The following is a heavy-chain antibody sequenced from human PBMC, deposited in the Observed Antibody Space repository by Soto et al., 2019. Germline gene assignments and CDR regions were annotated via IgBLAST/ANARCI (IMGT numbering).Heavy chain of an antibody. J-gene: IGHJ5*02. CDR2: IHHSGST. CDR1: GGSISSNNW. D-gene: IGHD2-2*01. V-gene: IGHV4-4*02. CDR3: ARARQYCSSSSCYLDP. Sequence: QVQLQESGPGLVKPSGTLSLTCAVSGGSISSNNWWNWVRQPPGKGMEWIGEIHHSGSTNYNPSHKSRVTISEDKSKNHFYLNLNSVTAADTAVYYCARARQYCSSSSCYLDPWGQGTLVNVSS.